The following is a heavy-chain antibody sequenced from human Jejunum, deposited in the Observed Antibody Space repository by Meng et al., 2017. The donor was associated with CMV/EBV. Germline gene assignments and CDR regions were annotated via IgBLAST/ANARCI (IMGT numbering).Heavy chain of an antibody. CDR1: GFTVSSGY. CDR2: TFRSGTT. D-gene: IGHD2-2*02. V-gene: IGHV3-53*01. CDR3: AKGADSSWYTGES. Sequence: VGLWESGGGLIQPGGSLRLSCAASGFTVSSGYMTWVRQAPEKGLEWLSITFRSGTTYFADSVKGRFSISRDNSKNTLYLQMNSLRVEDTAVYYCAKGADSSWYTGESWGQGTLVTVSS. J-gene: IGHJ5*02.